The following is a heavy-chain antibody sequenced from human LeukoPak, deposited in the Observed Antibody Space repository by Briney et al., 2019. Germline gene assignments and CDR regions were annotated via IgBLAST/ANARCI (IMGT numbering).Heavy chain of an antibody. CDR1: GFTFSSYA. CDR2: ISYDGSNK. D-gene: IGHD7-27*01. J-gene: IGHJ4*02. CDR3: ARDLNWGDSSL. Sequence: GGSLRLSCAASGFTFSSYAMHWVRQAPGKGLEWVAVISYDGSNKYYADSVKGRFTISRDNSKNTLYLQMNNLRAEDTAVYYCARDLNWGDSSLWGQGTLVTVSS. V-gene: IGHV3-30-3*01.